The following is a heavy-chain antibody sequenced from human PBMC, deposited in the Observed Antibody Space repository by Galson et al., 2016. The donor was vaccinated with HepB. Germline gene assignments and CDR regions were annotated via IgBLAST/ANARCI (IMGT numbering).Heavy chain of an antibody. D-gene: IGHD2-15*01. J-gene: IGHJ5*02. V-gene: IGHV4-31*11. CDR2: TYYSGST. CDR3: ARVVGNCSGGSCYSSP. Sequence: TLSLTCAVSGGSISSAFYWSWIRQHPGKGLVWIGCTYYSGSTYYNPSLKSRATISVDTSKNQFSLKLSSVTAADTAVYYCARVVGNCSGGSCYSSPWGQGTLVTVSS. CDR1: GGSISSAFY.